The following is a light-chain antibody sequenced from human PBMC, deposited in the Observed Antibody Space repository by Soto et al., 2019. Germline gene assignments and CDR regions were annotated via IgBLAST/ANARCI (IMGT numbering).Light chain of an antibody. CDR1: QSITRW. CDR3: QQYNGYSHS. V-gene: IGKV1-5*01. J-gene: IGKJ2*01. CDR2: DAT. Sequence: DIQMTQSPSTLSASVGDRVTITCRADQSITRWLAWFQQKPGKAPSLLIYDATNLQPGVPSRFSGSGSGTEFTLTISSLQPDDFATYYCQQYNGYSHSFXQGTK.